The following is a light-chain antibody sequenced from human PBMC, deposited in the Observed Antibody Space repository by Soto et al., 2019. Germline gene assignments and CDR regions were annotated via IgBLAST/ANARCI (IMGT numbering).Light chain of an antibody. CDR2: EVS. Sequence: QSVLTQPASVSGSPGQSITISCTGTSSDVGGYNYVSWYQQHPSKAPKLMIYEVSNRPSGVSNRFSGSKSGNTASLTISGLQAEDEADYYCSSYTSSSTYVVFGGGTQLTVL. J-gene: IGLJ2*01. CDR1: SSDVGGYNY. V-gene: IGLV2-14*01. CDR3: SSYTSSSTYVV.